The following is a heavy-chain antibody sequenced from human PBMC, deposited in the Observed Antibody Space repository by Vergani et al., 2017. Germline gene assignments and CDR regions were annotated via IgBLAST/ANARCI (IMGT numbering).Heavy chain of an antibody. CDR1: GGTFSSYA. V-gene: IGHV1-69*13. J-gene: IGHJ6*02. Sequence: QVQLLQSGAAVRKPGSSVKVSCKASGGTFSSYAISWVRQAPGQGLEWMGGIIPIFGTANYAQKFQGRVTITADESTSTAYMELSSLRSEDTAVYYCASRDITIFGVVIIRGYYYYGMDVWGQGTTVTVSS. CDR3: ASRDITIFGVVIIRGYYYYGMDV. CDR2: IIPIFGTA. D-gene: IGHD3-3*01.